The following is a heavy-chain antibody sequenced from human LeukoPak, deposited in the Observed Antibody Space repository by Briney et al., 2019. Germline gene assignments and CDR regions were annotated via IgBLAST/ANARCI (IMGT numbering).Heavy chain of an antibody. CDR1: GFTFSNYD. Sequence: GGSLRLSCASSGFTFSNYDMLWVRQAAGKGLEWVSAISTAGDTYYPGSEKGRFTISRDNAKNALYLQMRGLRVDDTAVYYCVRAPPATGWLVDHWGQGTLVTVSS. J-gene: IGHJ4*02. CDR2: ISTAGDT. D-gene: IGHD6-19*01. V-gene: IGHV3-13*04. CDR3: VRAPPATGWLVDH.